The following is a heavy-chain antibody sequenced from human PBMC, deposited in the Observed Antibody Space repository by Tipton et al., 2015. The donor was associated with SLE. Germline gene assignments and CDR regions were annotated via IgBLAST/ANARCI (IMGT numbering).Heavy chain of an antibody. J-gene: IGHJ4*02. D-gene: IGHD3-10*01. V-gene: IGHV3-23*01. Sequence: GSLRLSCAASGFTFSDYYMSWIRQAPGKGLEWVSGVRGSDGTTFYADSVKGRFTVSRDNSKNSLYLQMNSLRADDTAVYYCAKEGPLYYPTEAPHFDSWGQGTLVTVSS. CDR2: VRGSDGTT. CDR1: GFTFSDYY. CDR3: AKEGPLYYPTEAPHFDS.